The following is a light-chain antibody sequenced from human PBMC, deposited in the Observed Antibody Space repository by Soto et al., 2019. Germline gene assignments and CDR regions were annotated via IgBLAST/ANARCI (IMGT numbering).Light chain of an antibody. CDR3: CSYEGSYTFDV. CDR1: SSQFGAYNF. J-gene: IGLJ1*01. CDR2: AVT. Sequence: QSVLTQPRSVSGSHGQAGSISCSRTSSQFGAYNFVSWYQQHPGKAPRLLIYAVTKRPAAVPARFSGSKSGNTASLTISGIQAEDEADYYCCSYEGSYTFDVCGNGTKVTVL. V-gene: IGLV2-11*01.